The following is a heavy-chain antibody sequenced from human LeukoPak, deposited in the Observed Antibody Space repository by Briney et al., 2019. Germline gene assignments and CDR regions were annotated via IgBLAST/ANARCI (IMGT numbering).Heavy chain of an antibody. CDR1: GYSFTSYW. Sequence: GESLKISCKGSGYSFTSYWIGWVRQMPGKGLEWMGIIYPGDSDTRYSPSFQGQVTISADKSISTAYLQRSSLKASDTAMYYCARRQEEGYSYGLSFDYWGQGTLVTVSS. CDR2: IYPGDSDT. CDR3: ARRQEEGYSYGLSFDY. D-gene: IGHD5-18*01. J-gene: IGHJ4*02. V-gene: IGHV5-51*01.